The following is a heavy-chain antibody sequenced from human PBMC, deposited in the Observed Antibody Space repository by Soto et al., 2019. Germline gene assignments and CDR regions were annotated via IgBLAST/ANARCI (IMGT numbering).Heavy chain of an antibody. J-gene: IGHJ6*02. CDR2: ISYDGSNK. Sequence: ESGGGVVQPGRSLRLSCAASGFTFSSYGMHWVRQAPGKGLEWVAVISYDGSNKYYADSVKGRFTISRDNSKNTLYLQMNSLRAEDTAVYYCAKDIVVVVAATGGMDVWGQGTTVTVSS. CDR1: GFTFSSYG. V-gene: IGHV3-30*18. CDR3: AKDIVVVVAATGGMDV. D-gene: IGHD2-15*01.